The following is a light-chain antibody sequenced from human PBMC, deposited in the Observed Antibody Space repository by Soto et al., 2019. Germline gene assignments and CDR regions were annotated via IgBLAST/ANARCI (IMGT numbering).Light chain of an antibody. J-gene: IGKJ2*01. CDR3: QQYYSSPQT. Sequence: DIVMTQSPDSLAVSLGERATINCKSSQSVLYNSNNKNYLAWYQQKPGQPPKLLIYWASTRESGVPDRFSGSGSGTDFTLTIRSLQTEDVAVYYCQQYYSSPQTFGQGTKLEI. CDR2: WAS. V-gene: IGKV4-1*01. CDR1: QSVLYNSNNKNY.